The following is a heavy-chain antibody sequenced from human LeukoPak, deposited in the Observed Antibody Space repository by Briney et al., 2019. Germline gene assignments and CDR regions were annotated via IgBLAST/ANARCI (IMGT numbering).Heavy chain of an antibody. CDR2: IYYSGST. V-gene: IGHV4-59*01. D-gene: IGHD3-9*01. Sequence: SETLSLTCTVSGGSISSYYWSWIRQPPGKGLEWIGYIYYSGSTNYNSSLKSRVTILVDMSKNQFSLKLSSVTAADTAVYYCARSKDILTGYCFDYWGQGTLVTVSS. CDR3: ARSKDILTGYCFDY. CDR1: GGSISSYY. J-gene: IGHJ4*02.